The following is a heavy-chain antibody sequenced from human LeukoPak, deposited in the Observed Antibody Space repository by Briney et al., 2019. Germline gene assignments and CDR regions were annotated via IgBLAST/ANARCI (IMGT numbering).Heavy chain of an antibody. Sequence: PSQTLSLTCAVSGGSISSGGYSWSWIRQPPGKGLEWIGYIYHSGSTYSNPSLKSRVTISVDRSKNQFSLKLSSVTAADTAVYYCARASRLVTIFGVVINWFDPWGQGTLVTVSS. D-gene: IGHD3-3*01. J-gene: IGHJ5*02. CDR1: GGSISSGGYS. CDR2: IYHSGST. V-gene: IGHV4-30-2*01. CDR3: ARASRLVTIFGVVINWFDP.